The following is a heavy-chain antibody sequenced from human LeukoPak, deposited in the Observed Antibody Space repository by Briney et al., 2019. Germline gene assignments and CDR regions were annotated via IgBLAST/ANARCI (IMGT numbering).Heavy chain of an antibody. CDR1: GFTFSSYS. D-gene: IGHD2-21*02. V-gene: IGHV3-21*01. CDR3: ARVRHIVVVTAIKHYFDY. CDR2: ISSSSSYI. J-gene: IGHJ4*02. Sequence: GGSLRLSCAASGFTFSSYSMNGVRQAPGKGLEWVSSISSSSSYIYYADSVKGRFTISRDNAKNSLYLQMNSLRAEDTAVYYCARVRHIVVVTAIKHYFDYWGQGTLVTVSS.